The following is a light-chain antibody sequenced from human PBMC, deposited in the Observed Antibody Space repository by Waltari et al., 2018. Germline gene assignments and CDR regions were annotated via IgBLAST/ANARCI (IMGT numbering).Light chain of an antibody. J-gene: IGLJ3*02. V-gene: IGLV3-21*04. CDR3: QVWDDTTNSGV. Sequence: YVVTQPPSVSVAPGKTATLTCGGENIESKSVTWYQQKPGQAPILVIFYDSDRPSGIPERFSGSNSGNTGTLACSWVEAGDEGDYHCQVWDDTTNSGVFGGGTRLTVL. CDR2: YDS. CDR1: NIESKS.